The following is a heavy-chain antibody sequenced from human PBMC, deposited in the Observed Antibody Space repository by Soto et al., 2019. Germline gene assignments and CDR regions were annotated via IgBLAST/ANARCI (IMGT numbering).Heavy chain of an antibody. J-gene: IGHJ5*02. CDR2: IIPIFGTA. V-gene: IGHV1-69*13. CDR3: ARVIAAAGNWNNWFDP. Sequence: ASVKVSCKASGGTFSSYAISWVRQAPGQGLEWMGGIIPIFGTANYAQKFQGRVTITADESTSTAYMELSSLRSEDTAVYYCARVIAAAGNWNNWFDPWGQGTLVTVSS. D-gene: IGHD6-13*01. CDR1: GGTFSSYA.